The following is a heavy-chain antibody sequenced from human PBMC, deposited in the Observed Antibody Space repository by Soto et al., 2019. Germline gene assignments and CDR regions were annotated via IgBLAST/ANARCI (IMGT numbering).Heavy chain of an antibody. CDR1: GDTVSSNSAT. Sequence: QLQQSGPGLVKPSQTLSLTCAISGDTVSSNSATWNWIRQSPSRGLEWLGRTYYRSQWYSDYALSVKSRITINPDTTKNQFSLHLNSVTPEDTAVYYCARHEQREADPFDYCGQGTLVTVSS. V-gene: IGHV6-1*01. J-gene: IGHJ4*02. CDR2: TYYRSQWYS. CDR3: ARHEQREADPFDY. D-gene: IGHD6-19*01.